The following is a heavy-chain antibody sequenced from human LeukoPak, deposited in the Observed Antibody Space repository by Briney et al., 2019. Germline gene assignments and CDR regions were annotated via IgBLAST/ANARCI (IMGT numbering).Heavy chain of an antibody. J-gene: IGHJ4*02. CDR3: ARVLLEREAT. CDR2: INSDETST. CDR1: GFTLSGYW. V-gene: IGHV3-74*01. D-gene: IGHD1-1*01. Sequence: GGSLRLSCVASGFTLSGYWMHWVRQVPGKGLVWVSRINSDETSTSYADSVKGRLTISRDYAKNTLYLQMNSLRVEDTAVYYCARVLLEREATWGQGTLVTVSS.